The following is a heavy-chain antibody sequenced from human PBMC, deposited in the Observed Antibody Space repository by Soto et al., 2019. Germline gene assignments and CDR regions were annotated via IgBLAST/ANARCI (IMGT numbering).Heavy chain of an antibody. Sequence: HVELVESGGGVVRPGKSLTVSCTGSGFVFGGFGMHWVRQTPGKGLEWLGMASYDGTYKYFADSVKGRFTISRDNGINTVYLQMDNLRLGDTALYYCARGGDVLDYWGRGTLVTVSS. CDR1: GFVFGGFG. D-gene: IGHD3-16*01. CDR3: ARGGDVLDY. CDR2: ASYDGTYK. J-gene: IGHJ4*02. V-gene: IGHV3-30*03.